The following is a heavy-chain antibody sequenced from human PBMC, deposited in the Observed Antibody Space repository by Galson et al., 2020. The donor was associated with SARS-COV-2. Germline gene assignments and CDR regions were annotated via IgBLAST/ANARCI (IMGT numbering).Heavy chain of an antibody. CDR1: GFTFDDYA. D-gene: IGHD3-16*01. CDR2: ISWNSGSI. V-gene: IGHV3-9*01. CDR3: ASFGGVIRYFDL. Sequence: GGSLRLSCAASGFTFDDYAMHWVRQAPGKGLEWVSGISWNSGSIGYADSVKGRFTISRDNAKNSLYLQMNSLRAEDTALYYCASFGGVIRYFDLWGRGTLVTVSS. J-gene: IGHJ2*01.